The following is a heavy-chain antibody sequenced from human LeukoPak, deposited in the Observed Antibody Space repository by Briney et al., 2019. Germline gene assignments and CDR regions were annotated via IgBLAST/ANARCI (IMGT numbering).Heavy chain of an antibody. V-gene: IGHV3-21*01. Sequence: GGSLRLSCAASGFTFSSYSMNWVRQAPGKGLEWVSSISSSSSYIYYADSVKGRFTISRDNAKNSLYLQMNSLRAEDTAVYYCARNSSSWYYFDFWGQGTLVTVSS. CDR1: GFTFSSYS. J-gene: IGHJ4*02. D-gene: IGHD6-13*01. CDR3: ARNSSSWYYFDF. CDR2: ISSSSSYI.